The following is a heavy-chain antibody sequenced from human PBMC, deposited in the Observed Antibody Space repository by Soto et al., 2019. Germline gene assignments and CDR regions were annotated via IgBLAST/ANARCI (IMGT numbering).Heavy chain of an antibody. J-gene: IGHJ4*02. CDR3: AIRLGYSSGVGNY. Sequence: EVQLLESGGGLVQPGGSLRLSCAASGFTFSSYAMSWVRQAPGKGLEWVSAISGSGGSTYYADSVKGRFTISRDNSKNTLYLQMNSLRAEDPAVYYCAIRLGYSSGVGNYWGQGTLVPVSS. V-gene: IGHV3-23*01. D-gene: IGHD6-19*01. CDR1: GFTFSSYA. CDR2: ISGSGGST.